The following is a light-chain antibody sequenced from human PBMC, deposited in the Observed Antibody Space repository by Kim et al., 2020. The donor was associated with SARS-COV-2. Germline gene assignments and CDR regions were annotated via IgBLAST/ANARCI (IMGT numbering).Light chain of an antibody. CDR3: AAWDDSLNGLV. CDR2: RNN. CDR1: SSNIGSNY. J-gene: IGLJ2*01. Sequence: SELTQPPSASGTPGQRVTISCSGSSSNIGSNYVYWYQQLPGTAPKLLIYRNNQRPSGVPDRFSGSKSGTSASLAISGLRSEDEVDYYCAAWDDSLNGLVFGGGTKVTVL. V-gene: IGLV1-47*01.